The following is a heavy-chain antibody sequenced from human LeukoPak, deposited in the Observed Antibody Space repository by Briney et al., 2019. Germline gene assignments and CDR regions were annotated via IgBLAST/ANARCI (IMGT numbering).Heavy chain of an antibody. D-gene: IGHD2-15*01. CDR2: IHYSGST. J-gene: IGHJ6*03. V-gene: IGHV4-59*01. CDR3: ARLGYCSGGSCYSHYYYYYMDV. Sequence: SETLSLTCTVSGGSISSYYWSWIRQPPGKGLEWIGYIHYSGSTNYNPSLKSRVTISADTSKNQFSLKLNSVTAADTAVYYCARLGYCSGGSCYSHYYYYYMDVWGKGTTVTVSS. CDR1: GGSISSYY.